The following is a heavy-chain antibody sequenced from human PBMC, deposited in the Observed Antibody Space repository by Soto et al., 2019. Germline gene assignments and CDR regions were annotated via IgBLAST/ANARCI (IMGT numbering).Heavy chain of an antibody. CDR1: GGSFSGYY. D-gene: IGHD6-19*01. J-gene: IGHJ6*02. V-gene: IGHV4-34*01. CDR3: ARPTRQWLGLRYYYGMDV. Sequence: SETLSLTCAVYGGSFSGYYWSWIRQPPGKGLEWIGEINHSGSTNYNPSLKSRVTISVDTSKNQFSLKLSSVTAADTAVYYCARPTRQWLGLRYYYGMDVWGQGTTVT. CDR2: INHSGST.